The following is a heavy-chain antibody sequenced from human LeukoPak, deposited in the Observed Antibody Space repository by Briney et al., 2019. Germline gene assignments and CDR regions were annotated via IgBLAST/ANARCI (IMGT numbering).Heavy chain of an antibody. CDR3: ATKYSVAVAANPPYFDY. V-gene: IGHV4-34*01. Sequence: PSETLSLTCGVYGGSFSGCYWSWIRQSPGRGLEWIGEINQSGRTNYNPSLKSRVTISVDTSKNQFSLKLSPATAADTGVYYCATKYSVAVAANPPYFDYWGQGTLVTVSS. CDR2: INQSGRT. CDR1: GGSFSGCY. D-gene: IGHD6-19*01. J-gene: IGHJ4*02.